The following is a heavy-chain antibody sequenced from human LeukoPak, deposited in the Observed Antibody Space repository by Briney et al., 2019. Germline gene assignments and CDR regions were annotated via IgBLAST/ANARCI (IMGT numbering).Heavy chain of an antibody. CDR2: IIPIFGTA. J-gene: IGHJ5*02. Sequence: GASVKVSCKASEGTFSSYAISWVRQAPGQGLEWMGGIIPIFGTANYAQKFQGRVTITVDESTSTAYMELSSLRSEDTAVYYCARCSLYCSSTSCYHNWFDPWGQGTMVTVSS. D-gene: IGHD2-2*01. V-gene: IGHV1-69*13. CDR3: ARCSLYCSSTSCYHNWFDP. CDR1: EGTFSSYA.